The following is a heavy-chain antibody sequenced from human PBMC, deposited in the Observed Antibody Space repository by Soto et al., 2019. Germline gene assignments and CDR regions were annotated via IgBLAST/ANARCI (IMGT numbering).Heavy chain of an antibody. D-gene: IGHD3-10*02. J-gene: IGHJ2*01. V-gene: IGHV3-23*01. Sequence: PGGSLRLSCAASGFTFSSYAMSWVRQAPGKGLEWVSAISGSGGSTYYADSVKGRFTISRDNSKNTLYLQMNSLRAEDAAVYYCAFFFVCSGDHRDQYAYPTRRYFDL. CDR2: ISGSGGST. CDR3: AFFFVCSGDHRDQYAYPTRRYFDL. CDR1: GFTFSSYA.